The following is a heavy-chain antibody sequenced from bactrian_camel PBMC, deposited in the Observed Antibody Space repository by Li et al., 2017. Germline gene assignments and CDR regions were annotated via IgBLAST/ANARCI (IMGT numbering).Heavy chain of an antibody. Sequence: DVQLVESGGGSVQAGETLRLSCTASGFTFDDSDMGWYRQAPGKGLEWVSVMISTGGRTYYADSVKGRFTISKDSAENTLYLQMNSLKPEDTAMYYCAAEGPRWVDGYRLIPADFRYWGQGTQVTVS. J-gene: IGHJ6*01. V-gene: IGHV3-1*01. CDR2: MISTGGRT. CDR1: GFTFDDSD. D-gene: IGHD1*01. CDR3: AAEGPRWVDGYRLIPADFRY.